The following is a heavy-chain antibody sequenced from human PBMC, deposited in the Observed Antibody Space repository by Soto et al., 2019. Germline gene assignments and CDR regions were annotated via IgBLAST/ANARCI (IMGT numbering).Heavy chain of an antibody. V-gene: IGHV3-15*01. Sequence: GGSLRLSCAASGFTFSNAWMSWVRQAPGKGLEWVGRIKSKTDGGTTDYAAPVKGRFTISRDDSKNTLYLQMNSLKTEDTAVYYCISGERITIFGTTAYYYYYMDVWGKGTTVTVSS. CDR2: IKSKTDGGTT. CDR3: ISGERITIFGTTAYYYYYMDV. J-gene: IGHJ6*03. CDR1: GFTFSNAW. D-gene: IGHD3-3*01.